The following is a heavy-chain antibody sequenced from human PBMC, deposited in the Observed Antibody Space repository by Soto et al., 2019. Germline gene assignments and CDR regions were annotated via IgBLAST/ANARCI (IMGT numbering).Heavy chain of an antibody. Sequence: QITLKESGPALVKPTQTLTLTCTFSGFSLSTSGEAVGWIRQPPGEALEWLALIYWDDDNRYNPTLKTRLTPTKDTSKTQVLLTLTNMDPVDTATYYCAHYVSASPAGWFDPWGQGILVTVSS. D-gene: IGHD3-10*01. CDR1: GFSLSTSGEA. J-gene: IGHJ5*02. CDR3: AHYVSASPAGWFDP. CDR2: IYWDDDN. V-gene: IGHV2-5*02.